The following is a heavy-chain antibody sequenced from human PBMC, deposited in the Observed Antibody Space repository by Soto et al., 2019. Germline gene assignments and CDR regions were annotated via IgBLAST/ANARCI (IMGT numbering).Heavy chain of an antibody. J-gene: IGHJ5*02. Sequence: PSDTLSLTCAVYGASFSGYYWSWIRQPPGQGLEWIGEINHSGSTNYNPSLKSRVTISVDTSKNQFSLKLSSVTAADTAVYYCARGGASMIVVVITSGWFDPWGQGTLVTVS. D-gene: IGHD3-22*01. CDR1: GASFSGYY. CDR2: INHSGST. V-gene: IGHV4-34*01. CDR3: ARGGASMIVVVITSGWFDP.